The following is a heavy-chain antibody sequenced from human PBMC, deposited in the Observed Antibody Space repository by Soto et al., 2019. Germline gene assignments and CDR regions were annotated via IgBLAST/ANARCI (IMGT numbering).Heavy chain of an antibody. V-gene: IGHV3-33*01. D-gene: IGHD3-22*01. CDR2: MWFDGKHQ. J-gene: IGHJ4*02. CDR1: GFTFSTYG. CDR3: ARWTYYDSSGYYYVFDY. Sequence: QVQLVESGGGVVQPGRSLRLSCAASGFTFSTYGMHWVRQAPGKGLEWVAVMWFDGKHQYYADSVKGRFTISRDNSKNTVYLKMNSLRADDTALYYCARWTYYDSSGYYYVFDYWGQGTLVTVSS.